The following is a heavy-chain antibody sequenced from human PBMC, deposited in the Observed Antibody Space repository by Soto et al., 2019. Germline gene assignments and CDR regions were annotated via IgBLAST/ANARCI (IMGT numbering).Heavy chain of an antibody. J-gene: IGHJ5*02. V-gene: IGHV4-31*03. D-gene: IGHD6-13*01. CDR1: GGSISSGGYY. Sequence: SETLSLTCTVSGGSISSGGYYWSWIRQHPGKGLEWIGYIYYSGSTYYNPSLKSRVTISVDTSKNQFSLKLSSVTAADTAVYYCARDRSAAGGVRWFDPRGQGTLVTVSS. CDR2: IYYSGST. CDR3: ARDRSAAGGVRWFDP.